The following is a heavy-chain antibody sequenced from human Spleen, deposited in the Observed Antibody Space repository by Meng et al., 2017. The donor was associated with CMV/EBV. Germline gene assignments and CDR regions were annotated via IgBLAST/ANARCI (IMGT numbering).Heavy chain of an antibody. J-gene: IGHJ4*02. Sequence: LTSTFSGFSLSTSGVGVGWIRQPAGKALECVALIYWDDDKRYSPSLKSRLTITKDTSKNQVVLTMTSMDPVDTATYYCAHSETLTFDYWGQGALVTVSS. CDR3: AHSETLTFDY. CDR2: IYWDDDK. CDR1: GFSLSTSGVG. V-gene: IGHV2-5*02. D-gene: IGHD4/OR15-4a*01.